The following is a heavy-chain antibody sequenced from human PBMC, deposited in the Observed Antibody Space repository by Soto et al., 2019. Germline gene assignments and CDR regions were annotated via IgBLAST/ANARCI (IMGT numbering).Heavy chain of an antibody. V-gene: IGHV3-53*01. CDR2: LYSDGST. Sequence: VGSLRLSCAASGFNVSNSYMNWVRQAPGKGLEWVSILYSDGSTYYADSVKGRFTISRDNSKNTLYLQMNSLRAEDSAIYHCARDPMDIYGFDIWGQGTVLTVSS. CDR3: ARDPMDIYGFDI. CDR1: GFNVSNSY. J-gene: IGHJ3*02. D-gene: IGHD2-2*03.